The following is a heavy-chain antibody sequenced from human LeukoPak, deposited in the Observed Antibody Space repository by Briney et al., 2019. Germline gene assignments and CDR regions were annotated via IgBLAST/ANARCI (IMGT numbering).Heavy chain of an antibody. CDR3: AKEAVYVIVVVPAALDY. Sequence: GGSLRLSCAASGFTFSNYAMSWVRQAPGKGLEWVSAISGSGGSTYYADSVKGRFTISRDNSKNTLYLQMNSLRAEDTAVYYCAKEAVYVIVVVPAALDYWGQGTLVTVSS. CDR2: ISGSGGST. J-gene: IGHJ4*02. D-gene: IGHD2-2*01. V-gene: IGHV3-23*01. CDR1: GFTFSNYA.